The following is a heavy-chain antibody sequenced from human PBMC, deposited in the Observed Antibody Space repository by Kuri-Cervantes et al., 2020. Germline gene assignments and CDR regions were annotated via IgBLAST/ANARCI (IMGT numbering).Heavy chain of an antibody. V-gene: IGHV4-39*01. CDR3: ARRSPRYYYYYMDV. Sequence: GSLRLSCTVSGGSISSSSYYWGWIRQSPGKGLEWIGSIYYSGATYDNPSLKSRVTISVDTSKNQFSLKLSSVTAADTAVYYCARRSPRYYYYYMDVWGKGTTVTVSS. CDR2: IYYSGAT. J-gene: IGHJ6*03. CDR1: GGSISSSSYY.